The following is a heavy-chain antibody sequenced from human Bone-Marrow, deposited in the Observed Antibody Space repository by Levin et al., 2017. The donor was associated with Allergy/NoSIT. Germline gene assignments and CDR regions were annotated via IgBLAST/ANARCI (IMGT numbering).Heavy chain of an antibody. J-gene: IGHJ4*02. Sequence: GGSLRLSCAASGFTFSSYGMHWVRQAPGKGLEWVAVIWYDGSNKYYADSVKGRFTISRDNSKNTLYLQMNSLRAEDTAVYYCARGLGAPKTDYGDYGDYWGQGTLVTVSS. CDR1: GFTFSSYG. CDR3: ARGLGAPKTDYGDYGDY. V-gene: IGHV3-33*01. CDR2: IWYDGSNK. D-gene: IGHD4-17*01.